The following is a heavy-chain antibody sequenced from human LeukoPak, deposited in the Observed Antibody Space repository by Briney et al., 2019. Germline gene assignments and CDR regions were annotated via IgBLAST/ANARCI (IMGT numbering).Heavy chain of an antibody. CDR1: GFTFSSYS. V-gene: IGHV3-48*01. CDR2: ISSSSSTI. J-gene: IGHJ6*02. Sequence: QSGGSLRLSCAASGFTFSSYSMNWVRQAPGKGLEWVSYISSSSSTIYYADSVKGRFTISRDNAKNSLYLQMNSLRAEDTAVYFCARDEREYSNSWKGWGSYYGMDVWGQGTTVTVSS. D-gene: IGHD6-13*01. CDR3: ARDEREYSNSWKGWGSYYGMDV.